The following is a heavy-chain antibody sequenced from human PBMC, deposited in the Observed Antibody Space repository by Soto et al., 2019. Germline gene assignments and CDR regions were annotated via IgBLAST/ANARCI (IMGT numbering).Heavy chain of an antibody. D-gene: IGHD5-18*01. CDR3: ARSSSDKAMEERTFDY. V-gene: IGHV1-69*06. CDR2: IIPIFGTA. CDR1: GGTFSSYA. Sequence: SVKFSCKASGGTFSSYAIIWLRQAPGQGLEWMGVIIPIFGTAKYAQKFQGRVTITADKSTSTAYMELSSLRSEDTAVYYCARSSSDKAMEERTFDYWGQGTLVTVSS. J-gene: IGHJ4*02.